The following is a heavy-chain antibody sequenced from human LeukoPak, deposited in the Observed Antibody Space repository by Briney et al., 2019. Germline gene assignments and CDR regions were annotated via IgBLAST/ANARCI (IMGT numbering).Heavy chain of an antibody. J-gene: IGHJ4*02. CDR1: GFTFGDYA. CDR2: IRSKAYGGTT. Sequence: PGGSLRLSCTASGFTFGDYAMSWFRQAPGKGLEWVGFIRSKAYGGTTEYAASVKGRFTISRDDSKSIAYLQMNSLKTEDTAVYYCTRGGVLTRDPFDYWGQGTLVTASS. V-gene: IGHV3-49*03. D-gene: IGHD3-10*01. CDR3: TRGGVLTRDPFDY.